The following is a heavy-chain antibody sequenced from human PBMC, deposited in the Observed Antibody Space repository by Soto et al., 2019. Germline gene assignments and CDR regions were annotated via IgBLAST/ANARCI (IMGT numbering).Heavy chain of an antibody. CDR2: IYYSGST. D-gene: IGHD2-15*01. V-gene: IGHV4-39*01. CDR1: GGSISRSSYY. CDR3: ARHTPAISISDH. J-gene: IGHJ4*02. Sequence: SETLSLTCTVSGGSISRSSYYWGWIRQPPGKGLEWIGSIYYSGSTYYNPSLKSRVTISVDTSKNQFSLKLSSVTAADTAMYYCARHTPAISISDHWGQGTLVTVSS.